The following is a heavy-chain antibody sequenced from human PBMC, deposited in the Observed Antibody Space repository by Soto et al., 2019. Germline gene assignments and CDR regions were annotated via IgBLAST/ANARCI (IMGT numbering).Heavy chain of an antibody. CDR2: INPSGGST. V-gene: IGHV1-46*01. CDR3: ARAVDYYDSSGYGLQH. Sequence: ASVKVSCKASGYTFTSYYMHWVRQAPGQGLEWMGIINPSGGSTSYAQKFQGRVTMTRDTSTSTVYMELSSLRSEDTAVYYCARAVDYYDSSGYGLQHWGQGTLVTVSS. CDR1: GYTFTSYY. D-gene: IGHD3-22*01. J-gene: IGHJ1*01.